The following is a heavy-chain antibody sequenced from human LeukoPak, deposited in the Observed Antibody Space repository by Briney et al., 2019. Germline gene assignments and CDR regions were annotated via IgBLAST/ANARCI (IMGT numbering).Heavy chain of an antibody. Sequence: QPGGSLRLSCAASGFTFSSYSMNWARQAPGKGLEWVSYITGSSSTIYYADSVRGRFTISRDNAKNSLYLQMNSLRAEDTAVYYCARDVPPDGWFGELRGDYWGQGTLVTVSS. CDR1: GFTFSSYS. CDR3: ARDVPPDGWFGELRGDY. V-gene: IGHV3-48*04. D-gene: IGHD3-10*01. CDR2: ITGSSSTI. J-gene: IGHJ4*02.